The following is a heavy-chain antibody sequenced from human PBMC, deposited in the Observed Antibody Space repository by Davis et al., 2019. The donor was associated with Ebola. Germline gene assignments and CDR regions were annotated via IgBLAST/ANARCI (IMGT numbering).Heavy chain of an antibody. CDR3: ARDSVLLWFGESLYYYYGMDV. D-gene: IGHD3-10*01. J-gene: IGHJ6*02. CDR1: GSTFSNYY. Sequence: GGSLRLSCTAFGSTFSNYYMTWIRQAPGKGLEWVSYISPSGARTFDADSVKGRFTISRDNVKKSVYLQMNSLRAEDTAVYYCARDSVLLWFGESLYYYYGMDVWGQGTTVTVSS. V-gene: IGHV3-11*04. CDR2: ISPSGART.